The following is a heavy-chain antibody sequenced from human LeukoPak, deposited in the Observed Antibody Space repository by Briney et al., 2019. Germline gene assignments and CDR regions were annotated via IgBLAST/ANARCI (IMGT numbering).Heavy chain of an antibody. CDR1: GGSLKGYN. Sequence: SETLSLTCAVYGGSLKGYNWSWLRQIPGKGLEWIAEVSHTGSTSHNPSLKSRVTISLDPSKNQVSLRLRSVTAADTAIYYCARPIDCSATTCSSLFHIWGQGSLVTVSA. CDR2: VSHTGST. D-gene: IGHD5-24*01. J-gene: IGHJ4*02. V-gene: IGHV4-34*01. CDR3: ARPIDCSATTCSSLFHI.